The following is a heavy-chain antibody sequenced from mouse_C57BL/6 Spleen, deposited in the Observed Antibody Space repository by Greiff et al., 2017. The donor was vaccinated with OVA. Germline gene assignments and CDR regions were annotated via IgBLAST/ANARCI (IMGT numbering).Heavy chain of an antibody. V-gene: IGHV1-80*01. CDR1: GYAFSSYW. CDR3: ALQITTVVASDY. J-gene: IGHJ2*01. CDR2: IYPGDGDT. Sequence: VKLMESGAELVKPGASVKISCKASGYAFSSYWMNWVKQRPGKGLEWIGQIYPGDGDTNYNGKFKGKATLTADKSSSTAYMQLSSLTSEDSAVYFCALQITTVVASDYWGQGTTLTVSS. D-gene: IGHD1-1*01.